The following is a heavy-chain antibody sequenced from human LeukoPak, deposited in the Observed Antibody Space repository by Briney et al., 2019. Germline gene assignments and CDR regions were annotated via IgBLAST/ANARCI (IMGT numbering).Heavy chain of an antibody. CDR3: AKGTKRSAYYYDSSGPPGGNY. Sequence: GGSLRLSCAASGFTFSSYAMSWVRQAPGKGLEWVSAISGSGGSTYYADSVKGRFTISRDNSKNTLYLQMNSLRAEDTAVYYCAKGTKRSAYYYDSSGPPGGNYWGQGTLVTVSS. V-gene: IGHV3-23*01. CDR1: GFTFSSYA. CDR2: ISGSGGST. J-gene: IGHJ4*02. D-gene: IGHD3-22*01.